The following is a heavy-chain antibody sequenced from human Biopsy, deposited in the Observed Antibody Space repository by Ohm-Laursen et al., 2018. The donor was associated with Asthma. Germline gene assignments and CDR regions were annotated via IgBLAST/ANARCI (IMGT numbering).Heavy chain of an antibody. V-gene: IGHV4-34*01. D-gene: IGHD3-3*01. CDR3: ARGPEWSGLDI. J-gene: IGHJ6*02. Sequence: PSETLSLTCSMYGLSSSGYYWTWIRQPPGKGLEWIGESDHRGNTNTNPTLKSRVIIANDKSAKEFPLKMRSVTAADTAIYYCARGPEWSGLDIWGQGTTVTVSS. CDR1: GLSSSGYY. CDR2: SDHRGNT.